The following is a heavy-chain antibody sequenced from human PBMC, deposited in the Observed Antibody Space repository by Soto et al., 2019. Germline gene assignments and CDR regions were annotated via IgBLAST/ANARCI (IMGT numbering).Heavy chain of an antibody. Sequence: EVQLVESGGGLVKPGGSLRLSCAASGFTFNNAWMNWVRQAPGKGLEWVGRIKSKTDGGTTDYAAPVKGRFTISRDDSKNTLYLQMNSLKTEDTAVYYCTPHHNYYGSGSFDYWGQGTLVTVSS. CDR3: TPHHNYYGSGSFDY. D-gene: IGHD3-10*01. J-gene: IGHJ4*02. V-gene: IGHV3-15*07. CDR2: IKSKTDGGTT. CDR1: GFTFNNAW.